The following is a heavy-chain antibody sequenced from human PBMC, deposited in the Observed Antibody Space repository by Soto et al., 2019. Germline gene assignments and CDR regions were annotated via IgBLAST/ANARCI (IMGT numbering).Heavy chain of an antibody. J-gene: IGHJ1*01. CDR1: GYTFTSNS. D-gene: IGHD6-19*01. Sequence: ESVNVSCKTSGYTFTSNSIGWVRQAPGQGLEWMGWINVYNGNTKYAQQLQGRVTLTTDTSTSTAYMDLRSLRSDDTAVYYCARIISARRGWLPDHWGQGTLLTVS. V-gene: IGHV1-18*04. CDR3: ARIISARRGWLPDH. CDR2: INVYNGNT.